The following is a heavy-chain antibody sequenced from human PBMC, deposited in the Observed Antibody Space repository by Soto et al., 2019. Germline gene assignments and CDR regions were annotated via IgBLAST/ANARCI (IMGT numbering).Heavy chain of an antibody. Sequence: ASETLSLTCTVSGGSISSYYWSWIRQPPGKGLEWIGYIYYSGSTNYNPSLKSRVTISVDTSKNQFSLKLSSVTAADTAVYYCARLYSGYDGIDYWGQGTLVTVSS. V-gene: IGHV4-59*01. CDR1: GGSISSYY. D-gene: IGHD5-12*01. CDR3: ARLYSGYDGIDY. CDR2: IYYSGST. J-gene: IGHJ4*02.